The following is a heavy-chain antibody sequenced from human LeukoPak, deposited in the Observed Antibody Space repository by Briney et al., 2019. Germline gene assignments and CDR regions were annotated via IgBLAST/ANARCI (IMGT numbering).Heavy chain of an antibody. Sequence: QPGRSLRPSCAASEFTFDDYAMHWVRQAPGKGLEWVSGISWNSGNIGYADSVKGRFTISRDNAKNSLYLQMNSLRAEDTALYYCAKGLRFLEWLFDDGFDIWGQGTMVTVSS. J-gene: IGHJ3*02. CDR2: ISWNSGNI. CDR1: EFTFDDYA. V-gene: IGHV3-9*01. D-gene: IGHD3-3*01. CDR3: AKGLRFLEWLFDDGFDI.